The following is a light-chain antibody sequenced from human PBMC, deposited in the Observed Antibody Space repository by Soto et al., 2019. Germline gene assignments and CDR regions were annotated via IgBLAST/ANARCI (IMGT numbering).Light chain of an antibody. J-gene: IGKJ3*01. CDR3: QQAYTFPFT. V-gene: IGKV1D-12*01. CDR1: QNINTW. CDR2: AAS. Sequence: DIQMTQSPSSVSASVGDRVTITCRASQNINTWLVWYQQKPGKAPKLLIYAASSLQSAVPSRFSGSGSGTDVFLTINSLQPEDFATYYYQQAYTFPFTFGPGTKVDIK.